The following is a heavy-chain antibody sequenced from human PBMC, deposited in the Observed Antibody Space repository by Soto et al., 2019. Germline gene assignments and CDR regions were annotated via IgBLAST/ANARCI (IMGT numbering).Heavy chain of an antibody. J-gene: IGHJ5*02. D-gene: IGHD3-9*01. Sequence: SVKVSCKASGGTFSSYAISWVRQAPGQGLEWMGGIIPIFGTANYAQKFQGRVTITADESTSTAYMELSSLRSEDTAVYYCARENYDILTGYYGPFDPWGQGALVTVSS. CDR3: ARENYDILTGYYGPFDP. CDR2: IIPIFGTA. CDR1: GGTFSSYA. V-gene: IGHV1-69*13.